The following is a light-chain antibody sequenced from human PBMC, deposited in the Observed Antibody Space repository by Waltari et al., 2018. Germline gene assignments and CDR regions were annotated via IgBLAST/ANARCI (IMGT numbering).Light chain of an antibody. CDR2: KAS. CDR3: QQYSSELYT. CDR1: QSISDW. J-gene: IGKJ2*01. Sequence: IQMTQSPSTLSASVGDRFTITCRASQSISDWLAWYQQKPGKAPKLLIQKASTLKSGVPSRFSGSGSGTEFTLTVTSLQPDDVATYFCQQYSSELYTFGQGTKLEI. V-gene: IGKV1-5*03.